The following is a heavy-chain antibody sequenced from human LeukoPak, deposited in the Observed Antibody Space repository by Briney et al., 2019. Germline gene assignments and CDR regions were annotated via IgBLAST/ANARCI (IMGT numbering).Heavy chain of an antibody. D-gene: IGHD6-13*01. CDR3: ARDISRSWYEPINY. CDR2: INPNSGGT. CDR1: GYTFTGYY. J-gene: IGHJ4*02. Sequence: ASVKVSCKASGYTFTGYYMHWVRQAPGQGLEWMGWINPNSGGTNYAQKFQGRVTMTRDTAIRTAYMEMSRLRSDDTAVYYCARDISRSWYEPINYWGPGTLVTVSS. V-gene: IGHV1-2*02.